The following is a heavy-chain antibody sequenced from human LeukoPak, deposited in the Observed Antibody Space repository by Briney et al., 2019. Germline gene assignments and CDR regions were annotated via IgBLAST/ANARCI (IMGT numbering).Heavy chain of an antibody. CDR1: GFTFSGSA. D-gene: IGHD3-22*01. CDR3: TRPPNYYDSSGYFNWFDP. J-gene: IGHJ5*02. V-gene: IGHV3-73*01. CDR2: IRSKANSYAT. Sequence: GGSLRLSCAASGFTFSGSAMHWVRQASGKGLEWVGRIRSKANSYATAYAASVKGRFTISRDGSKNTAYLQMNSLKTEDTAVYYCTRPPNYYDSSGYFNWFDPWGQGTLVTVSS.